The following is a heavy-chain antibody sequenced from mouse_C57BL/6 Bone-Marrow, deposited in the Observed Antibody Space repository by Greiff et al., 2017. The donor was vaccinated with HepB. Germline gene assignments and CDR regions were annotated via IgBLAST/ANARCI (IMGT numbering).Heavy chain of an antibody. CDR1: GFNIKDDY. V-gene: IGHV14-4*01. CDR3: TTGYDYDGYFDV. J-gene: IGHJ1*03. D-gene: IGHD2-4*01. Sequence: EVQLQQSGAELVRPGASVKLSCTASGFNIKDDYMHWVKQRPEQGLEWIGWIDPENGDTEYASKFQGKATITADTSSNTAYLQLSSLTSEDTAVYYCTTGYDYDGYFDVWGTGTTVTVSS. CDR2: IDPENGDT.